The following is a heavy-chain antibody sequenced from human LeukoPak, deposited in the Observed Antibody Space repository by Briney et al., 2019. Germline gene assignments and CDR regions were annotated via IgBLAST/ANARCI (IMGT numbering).Heavy chain of an antibody. V-gene: IGHV1-69*13. D-gene: IGHD1-26*01. CDR2: IIPIFGTA. CDR1: GGTFSSYA. J-gene: IGHJ5*02. Sequence: ASVKVSCKASGGTFSSYAISWVRQAPGQGLEWMGGIIPIFGTANYAQKFQGRVTITADESTSTAYMELSSLRSEDTAVYYCARVRQSEWELLSFDPWGQGTLVTVSS. CDR3: ARVRQSEWELLSFDP.